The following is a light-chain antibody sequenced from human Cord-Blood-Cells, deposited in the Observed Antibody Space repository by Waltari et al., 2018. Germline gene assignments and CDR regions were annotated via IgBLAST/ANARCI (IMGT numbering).Light chain of an antibody. V-gene: IGLV2-14*01. Sequence: QSALTQPASVSGSPGQSITISCTVTSSDGGGSNYVSWYQQHPGKAPKLMIYDVSNRPSGVSNRFSGSKSGNTASLTISGLQAEDEADYYCSSYTSSSTLVFGGGTKLTVL. J-gene: IGLJ3*02. CDR3: SSYTSSSTLV. CDR1: SSDGGGSNY. CDR2: DVS.